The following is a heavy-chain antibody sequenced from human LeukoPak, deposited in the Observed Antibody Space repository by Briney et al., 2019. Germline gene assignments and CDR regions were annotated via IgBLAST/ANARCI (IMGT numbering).Heavy chain of an antibody. D-gene: IGHD4-17*01. CDR3: ARDLGGRDYGDYPAYWFDP. CDR1: GFTFSSYW. Sequence: GGSLRLSCAASGFTFSSYWMSWVRQAPGKGLEWVANIKQDGSEKYYVDSVKGRFTISRDNAKNSLYLQMNSLRAEDTAVYYCARDLGGRDYGDYPAYWFDPWGQGTWSPSPQ. J-gene: IGHJ5*02. V-gene: IGHV3-7*04. CDR2: IKQDGSEK.